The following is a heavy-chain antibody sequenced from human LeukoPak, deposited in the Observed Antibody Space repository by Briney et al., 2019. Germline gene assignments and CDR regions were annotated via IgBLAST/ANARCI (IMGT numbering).Heavy chain of an antibody. CDR1: GFTFSSAW. J-gene: IGHJ4*02. CDR2: SKSIADGGTT. V-gene: IGHV3-15*01. Sequence: GGSLRLSCVASGFTFSSAWMSWVRQAPGKGLEWVGRSKSIADGGTTDYTAPVKGRFTISRDDSQNALYLQMNSLKTEDTAVYYCATDNPAYCRGYFYPRIWGQGTLVTVSS. D-gene: IGHD2-21*02. CDR3: ATDNPAYCRGYFYPRI.